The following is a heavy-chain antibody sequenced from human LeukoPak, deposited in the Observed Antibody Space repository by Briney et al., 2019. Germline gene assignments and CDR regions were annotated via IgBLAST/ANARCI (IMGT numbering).Heavy chain of an antibody. D-gene: IGHD2-15*01. Sequence: GESLKISCKGSGYRFTSYWIGWVRQMPGKGLEWMGIIYPGDSDTRYSPSFQGQVTISADESISTAYLQWSSLKASDTAMYYCARRLLGYCSGGSCEYYFDYWGQGTLVTVSS. CDR2: IYPGDSDT. CDR3: ARRLLGYCSGGSCEYYFDY. J-gene: IGHJ4*02. CDR1: GYRFTSYW. V-gene: IGHV5-51*01.